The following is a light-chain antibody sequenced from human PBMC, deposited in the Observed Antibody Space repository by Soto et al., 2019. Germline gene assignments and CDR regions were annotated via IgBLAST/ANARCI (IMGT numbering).Light chain of an antibody. V-gene: IGKV1-9*01. CDR3: QQRNSYPIT. CDR1: QGISSY. Sequence: DIQLTQSPSFLSASVGDRVTITCRASQGISSYLAWYQQKPGKAPNLLIHTASTLQSGVPSRFSGSRSGTEFTLTISSMQAEDFATYYCQQRNSYPITFGQGTRLEIK. CDR2: TAS. J-gene: IGKJ5*01.